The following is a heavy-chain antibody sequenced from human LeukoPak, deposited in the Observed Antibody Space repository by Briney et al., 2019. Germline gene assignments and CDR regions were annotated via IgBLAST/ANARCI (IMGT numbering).Heavy chain of an antibody. CDR2: FILIFGTA. CDR1: GGSFSSYA. D-gene: IGHD2-21*02. Sequence: SVKVSCKASGGSFSSYAISWLRQAPGQGLEWMGGFILIFGTANYAQKFQGSITSTTDESTSTAYMELSSLRSEDTAVYYCATHCGGDCPSLDYWGQGTLVTVSS. V-gene: IGHV1-69*05. J-gene: IGHJ4*02. CDR3: ATHCGGDCPSLDY.